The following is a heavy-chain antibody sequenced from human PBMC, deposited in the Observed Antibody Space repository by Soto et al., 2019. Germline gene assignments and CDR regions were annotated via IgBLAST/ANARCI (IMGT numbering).Heavy chain of an antibody. CDR3: AKDPELI. J-gene: IGHJ4*02. CDR2: ISGSGGST. CDR1: GFTFSNYA. V-gene: IGHV3-23*01. Sequence: PVGSLRLSCAASGFTFSNYAVNWVRQAPGKGLEWVSAISGSGGSTYYADSVKGRFTISRDNSKNTLYLQMNSLRAEDTAIYYCAKDPELIWGQGTLVTVSS. D-gene: IGHD1-26*01.